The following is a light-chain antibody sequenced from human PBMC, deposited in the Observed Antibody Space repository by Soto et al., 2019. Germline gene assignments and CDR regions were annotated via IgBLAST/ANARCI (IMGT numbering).Light chain of an antibody. V-gene: IGLV2-8*01. Sequence: QSALTQPPSASGSPGQSVTISCTGTSSDVGGYNYVYWYQQPPGKAPKLMIYEVSKRPSGVPDRFSGSKSGNTASLTVAGLQAEDEADYYSVSYAGSTPSFGGGTKVPVL. CDR3: VSYAGSTPS. J-gene: IGLJ2*01. CDR1: SSDVGGYNY. CDR2: EVS.